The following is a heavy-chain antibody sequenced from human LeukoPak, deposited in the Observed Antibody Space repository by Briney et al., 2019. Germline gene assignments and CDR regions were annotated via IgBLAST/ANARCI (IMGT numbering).Heavy chain of an antibody. D-gene: IGHD1-26*01. CDR3: AKDRRSGSYQDPFDY. J-gene: IGHJ4*02. Sequence: GRSLRLSCAASGFTFSSYAMHWVRQAPGKGLEWVAVISYDGSNKYYADSVKGRFTISRDNSKNTLYLQMNSLRAEDTAVYYCAKDRRSGSYQDPFDYWGQGTMVTVSS. V-gene: IGHV3-30*04. CDR1: GFTFSSYA. CDR2: ISYDGSNK.